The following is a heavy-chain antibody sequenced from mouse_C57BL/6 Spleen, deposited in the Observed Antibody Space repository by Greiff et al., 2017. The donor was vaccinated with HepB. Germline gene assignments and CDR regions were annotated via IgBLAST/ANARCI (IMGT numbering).Heavy chain of an antibody. CDR2: IYPGGGYT. J-gene: IGHJ2*01. Sequence: VKVVESGAELVRPGTSVKMSCKASGYTFTNYWIGWAKQRPGHGLEWIGDIYPGGGYTNYNEKFKGKATLTADKSSSTAYMQFSSLTSEDSAIYYCARNWGDYWGQGTTLTVSS. CDR3: ARNWGDY. V-gene: IGHV1-63*01. D-gene: IGHD4-1*01. CDR1: GYTFTNYW.